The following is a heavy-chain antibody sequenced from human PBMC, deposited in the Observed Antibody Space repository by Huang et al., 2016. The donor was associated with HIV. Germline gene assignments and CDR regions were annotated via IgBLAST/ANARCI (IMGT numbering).Heavy chain of an antibody. D-gene: IGHD6-19*01. CDR3: AGGFTGSAWSYFDF. V-gene: IGHV3-30-3*01. Sequence: QVHLMESGGGVVQPGRSLRLSCAASGFPFSNFAMHWVRQAPGKGLEWGAVMSYDGSNQYYADAVKDRFTIARDNAKNAVYLLMNSLRPEDTAVYYCAGGFTGSAWSYFDFWGQGTLVTVST. CDR1: GFPFSNFA. CDR2: MSYDGSNQ. J-gene: IGHJ4*02.